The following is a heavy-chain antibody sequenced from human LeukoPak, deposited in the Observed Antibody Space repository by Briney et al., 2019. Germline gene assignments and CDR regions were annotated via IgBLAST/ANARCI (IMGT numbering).Heavy chain of an antibody. Sequence: PSETLSLTCTVSGGSISSYYWSWIRQPPGKGLEWIGYIYYSGSTNYNPSLKSRVTISVDTSKNQFSLKLSSVTAADTAVYYCHVTVSSRERDYWGQGTLVTVSS. CDR1: GGSISSYY. CDR2: IYYSGST. D-gene: IGHD5/OR15-5a*01. J-gene: IGHJ4*02. CDR3: HVTVSSRERDY. V-gene: IGHV4-59*12.